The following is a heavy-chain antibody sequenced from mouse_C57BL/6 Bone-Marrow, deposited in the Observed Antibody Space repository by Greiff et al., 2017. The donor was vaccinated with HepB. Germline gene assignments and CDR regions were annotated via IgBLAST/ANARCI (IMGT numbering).Heavy chain of an antibody. CDR2: IYPGSGST. Sequence: QVQLQQPGAELVKPGASVKMSCKASGYTFTSYWITWVKQRPGQGLEWIGDIYPGSGSTNYNEKFKSKATLTVDTSSSTAYMQLSSLTSEDSAVYYCARSSALIYYYGSSYEDYAMDYWGQGTSVTVSS. CDR3: ARSSALIYYYGSSYEDYAMDY. CDR1: GYTFTSYW. D-gene: IGHD1-1*01. V-gene: IGHV1-55*01. J-gene: IGHJ4*01.